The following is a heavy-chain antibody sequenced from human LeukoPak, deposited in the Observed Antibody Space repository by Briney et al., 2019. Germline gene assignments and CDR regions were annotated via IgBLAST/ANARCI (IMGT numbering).Heavy chain of an antibody. V-gene: IGHV3-73*01. CDR2: IDKKDKGYATAT. J-gene: IGHJ5*02. CDR1: GFTFSGSA. D-gene: IGHD1-26*01. Sequence: GGSLRLSCAASGFTFSGSAIHWVRQASGKGLEWVGQIDKKDKGYATATAYAASVKGRFTISRDDSINTAYLQMKSLKTEDTALYYCTRDSGTYNWFDPWGQGTLVTVSS. CDR3: TRDSGTYNWFDP.